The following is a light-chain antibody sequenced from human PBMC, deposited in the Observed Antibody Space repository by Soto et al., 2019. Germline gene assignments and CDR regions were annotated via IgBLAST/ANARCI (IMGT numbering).Light chain of an antibody. CDR3: QTWATGIRV. V-gene: IGLV4-69*01. CDR1: SGHSSYA. Sequence: QPVLTQSPSASASLGASVKLTCTLSSGHSSYAIAWHQHQPGKGPRYLMNLNSDGRHTKGDGIPDRFSGSSSGAERYLTISSLQSEDEADYYCQTWATGIRVFGGGTKLTVL. CDR2: LNSDGRH. J-gene: IGLJ3*02.